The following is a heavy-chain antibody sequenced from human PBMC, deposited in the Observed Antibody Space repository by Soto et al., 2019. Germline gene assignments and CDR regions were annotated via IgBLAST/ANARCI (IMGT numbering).Heavy chain of an antibody. CDR2: IFHTGGT. D-gene: IGHD6-25*01. V-gene: IGHV4-4*02. J-gene: IGHJ4*02. CDR3: ARVFSSGSGWMYYFDF. Sequence: QVQLQESGPGLVKPSKTLSLTCTVSSDSIAGENWWSWVRQPPGMGLDWIGEIFHTGGTNYNPSLKSRVTMEVDKSKNQFSLKLISATAADTAVYYCARVFSSGSGWMYYFDFWGQGTLVSVSS. CDR1: SDSIAGENW.